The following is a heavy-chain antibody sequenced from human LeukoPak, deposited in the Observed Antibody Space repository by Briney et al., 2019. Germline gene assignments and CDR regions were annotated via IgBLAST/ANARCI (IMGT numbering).Heavy chain of an antibody. J-gene: IGHJ4*02. D-gene: IGHD2-2*01. CDR3: AKGYRSSTSCQNFDY. CDR2: INSDGSST. Sequence: GGSLRLSCAGSGFTFSSYWMHWVRQAPGKGLVWVSRINSDGSSTSYADSVKGRFTISRDNAKNTLYLQMNSLRAEDTAVYYCAKGYRSSTSCQNFDYWGQGTLVTVSS. CDR1: GFTFSSYW. V-gene: IGHV3-74*01.